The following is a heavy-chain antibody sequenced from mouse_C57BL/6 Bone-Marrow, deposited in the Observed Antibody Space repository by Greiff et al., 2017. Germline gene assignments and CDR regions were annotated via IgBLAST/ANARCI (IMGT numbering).Heavy chain of an antibody. CDR1: GYTFTSYW. V-gene: IGHV1-55*01. CDR3: ASVSYYYGSVWFAY. J-gene: IGHJ3*01. Sequence: QVQLQQPGAELVKPGASVKLSCKASGYTFTSYWITWVKQRPGQGLEWIGDIYPGSGSTNYNENFKSKATLTVDTSSSTAYMQLSSLTSEDSAVSYCASVSYYYGSVWFAYWGQGTLVTVS. D-gene: IGHD1-1*01. CDR2: IYPGSGST.